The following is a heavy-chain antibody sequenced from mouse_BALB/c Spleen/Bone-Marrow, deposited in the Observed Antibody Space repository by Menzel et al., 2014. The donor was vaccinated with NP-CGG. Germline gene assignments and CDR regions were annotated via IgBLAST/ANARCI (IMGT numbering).Heavy chain of an antibody. J-gene: IGHJ3*01. CDR3: GRRGYFGSYAY. D-gene: IGHD1-1*01. CDR2: INPDSSTI. V-gene: IGHV4-1*02. CDR1: GFDFSRYW. Sequence: EVKVEESGGGLVQPGGSLKLSCAASGFDFSRYWMSWVRQAPGKGLEWIAEINPDSSTINYTPSLKDKFIISRDNAKNTLHFQQSRMRSEDTAVKYCGRRGYFGSYAYWGQGTLVTVSA.